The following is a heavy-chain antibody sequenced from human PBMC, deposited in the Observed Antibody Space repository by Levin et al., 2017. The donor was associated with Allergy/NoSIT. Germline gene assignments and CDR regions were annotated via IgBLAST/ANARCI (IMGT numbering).Heavy chain of an antibody. V-gene: IGHV3-30*04. CDR1: GFTFSSYA. J-gene: IGHJ6*02. Sequence: GGSLRLSCAASGFTFSSYAMHWVRQAPGKGLEWVAVISYDGSNKYYADSVKGRFTISRDNSKNTLYLQMNSLRAEDTAVYYCARGRDGYNRYYYYGMDGGGQGTTVTVSS. CDR2: ISYDGSNK. D-gene: IGHD5-24*01. CDR3: ARGRDGYNRYYYYGMDG.